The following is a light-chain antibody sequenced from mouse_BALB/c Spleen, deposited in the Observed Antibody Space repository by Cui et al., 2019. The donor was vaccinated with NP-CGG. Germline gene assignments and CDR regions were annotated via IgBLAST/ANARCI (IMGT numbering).Light chain of an antibody. CDR2: GTN. CDR1: TGAVTTSNY. J-gene: IGLJ1*01. V-gene: IGLV1*01. CDR3: ALWYSNHWV. Sequence: VVTQESALTKSPGETVTLTCRSSTGAVTTSNYANWVQEKPDHLFTGLIGGTNNRAPGVPARFSGSLIGDKAALTITGAQTEDETIYFCALWYSNHWVFGGGTKLTVL.